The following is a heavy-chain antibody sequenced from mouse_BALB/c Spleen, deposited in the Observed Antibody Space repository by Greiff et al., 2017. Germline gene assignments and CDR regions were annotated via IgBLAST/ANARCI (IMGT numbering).Heavy chain of an antibody. CDR3: QGDNVGGYFDY. CDR2: IDPSDSYT. J-gene: IGHJ2*01. V-gene: IGHV1S127*01. CDR1: GYTFTSYW. Sequence: QVQLQQPGAELVKPGASVKMSCKASGYTFTSYWMHWVKQRPGQGLEWIGVIDPSDSYTSYNQKFKGKATLTVDTSSSTAYMQLSSLTSEDSAVYYGQGDNVGGYFDYWGQGTTLTVSS. D-gene: IGHD1-3*01.